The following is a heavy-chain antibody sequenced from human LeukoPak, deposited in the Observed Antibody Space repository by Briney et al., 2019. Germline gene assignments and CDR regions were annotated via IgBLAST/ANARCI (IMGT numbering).Heavy chain of an antibody. V-gene: IGHV4-34*01. Sequence: SETLSLTCAVYGGSFSGYYWSWIRQPPGKGLEWIGEINHSGSTNCNPSLKSRVTMSVDTSKNQFSLKLSFVTAADTAVYYCARVGDYALKDWGQGTLVTVSS. CDR1: GGSFSGYY. J-gene: IGHJ4*02. D-gene: IGHD3-16*01. CDR3: ARVGDYALKD. CDR2: INHSGST.